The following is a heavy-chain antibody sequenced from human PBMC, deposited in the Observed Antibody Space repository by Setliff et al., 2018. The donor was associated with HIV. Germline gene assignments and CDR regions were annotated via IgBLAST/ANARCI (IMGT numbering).Heavy chain of an antibody. CDR1: GGSVSESTYH. V-gene: IGHV4-39*07. CDR2: IYYRGNT. CDR3: ERGGQSSGYAIEY. J-gene: IGHJ4*02. D-gene: IGHD5-12*01. Sequence: PSETLSLTCTVSGGSVSESTYHWGWIRQPPGKGLEWIGSIYYRGNTYYNPSLKSRLTISLDTSKNQFSLKLNSVTAADTAVYYCERGGQSSGYAIEYWGQGTLVTVSS.